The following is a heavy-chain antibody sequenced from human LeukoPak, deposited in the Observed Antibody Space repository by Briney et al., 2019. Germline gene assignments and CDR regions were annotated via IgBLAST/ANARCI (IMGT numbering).Heavy chain of an antibody. CDR1: GGSISSGGYY. CDR3: ARAPYCSSTSCYYNWFDS. CDR2: IYYSGST. Sequence: NPSETLSLTCTVSGGSISSGGYYWSWIRQHPGKGLEWIGYIYYSGSTYYNPSLKSRVTISVDTSKNQFSLKLSSVTAADTAVYYCARAPYCSSTSCYYNWFDSWGQGTLVTVSS. J-gene: IGHJ5*01. V-gene: IGHV4-31*03. D-gene: IGHD2-2*01.